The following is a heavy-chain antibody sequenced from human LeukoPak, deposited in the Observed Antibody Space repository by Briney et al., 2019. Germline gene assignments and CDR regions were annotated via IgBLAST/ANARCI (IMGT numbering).Heavy chain of an antibody. CDR1: VFTFSSYE. CDR3: ARLWGPYCSGGSCYSGNFDY. V-gene: IGHV3-48*03. J-gene: IGHJ4*02. D-gene: IGHD2-15*01. CDR2: ISSSGSTI. Sequence: GGSLRLSCAASVFTFSSYEMNWLRQAPAKGLEWLPYISSSGSTIYYADSVKGRFTISRDNAKNSLYLQMNSLRAEDTAVYYCARLWGPYCSGGSCYSGNFDYWGQGTLVTVSS.